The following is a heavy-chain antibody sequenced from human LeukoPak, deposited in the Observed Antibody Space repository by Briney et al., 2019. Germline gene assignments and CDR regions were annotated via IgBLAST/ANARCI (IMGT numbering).Heavy chain of an antibody. CDR3: ARLSMYYYGSGSQGTRRNPDY. CDR1: GGSFSGYY. D-gene: IGHD3-10*01. J-gene: IGHJ4*02. CDR2: INHSGST. Sequence: PSETLSLTCAAYGGSFSGYYWSWIRQPPGKGLEWIGEINHSGSTNYNPSLKSRVTISVDTSKNQFSLKLSSVTAADTAVYYCARLSMYYYGSGSQGTRRNPDYWGQRTLVTVSS. V-gene: IGHV4-34*01.